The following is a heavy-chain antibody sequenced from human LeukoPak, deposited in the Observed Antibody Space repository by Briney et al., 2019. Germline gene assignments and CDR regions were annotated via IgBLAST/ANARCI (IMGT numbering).Heavy chain of an antibody. Sequence: PGESLKISCKGSGYSFTSYWIGWVRQMPGKGLEWMGIIYPGDSDTRYSPSFQGQVTISADKSISTAYLQWSSLKASDTAMYYCARMSRDIDDLSPFDIWGQGTMVIVSS. D-gene: IGHD5-12*01. J-gene: IGHJ3*02. CDR1: GYSFTSYW. CDR3: ARMSRDIDDLSPFDI. V-gene: IGHV5-51*01. CDR2: IYPGDSDT.